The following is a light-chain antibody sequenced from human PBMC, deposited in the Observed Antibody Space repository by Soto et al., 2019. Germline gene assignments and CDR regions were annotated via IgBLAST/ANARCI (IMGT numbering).Light chain of an antibody. CDR1: QSVSSY. V-gene: IGKV3-20*01. CDR2: GAS. CDR3: QQYVSSSRT. Sequence: EIVLTQSPGTLSLSPGERATLSCRASQSVSSYLAWYQQKPGQAPRLLIYGASSRATGIPDRFSGSGSGTAFRLTISRLEPEDFAVYYCQQYVSSSRTFGQGTKVEIK. J-gene: IGKJ1*01.